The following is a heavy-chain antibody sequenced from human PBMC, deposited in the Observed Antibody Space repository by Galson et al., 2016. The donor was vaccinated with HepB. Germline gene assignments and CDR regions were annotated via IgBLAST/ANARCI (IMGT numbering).Heavy chain of an antibody. J-gene: IGHJ3*02. D-gene: IGHD3-9*01. Sequence: SVKVSCKASGYTFTSYGINWVRQAPGQGLEWMGWISAYNGNTNYAQKLQGRVTMTTDTSTRIAYMELRSLRSDDTAVYYCAREELLRHFDYFRGGAFEIWGQRTMVTVSS. CDR2: ISAYNGNT. V-gene: IGHV1-18*01. CDR1: GYTFTSYG. CDR3: AREELLRHFDYFRGGAFEI.